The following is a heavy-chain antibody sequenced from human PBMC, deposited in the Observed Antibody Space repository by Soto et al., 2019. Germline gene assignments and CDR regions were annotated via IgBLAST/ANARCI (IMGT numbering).Heavy chain of an antibody. Sequence: QVQLVQSGAEVKKPGASVKVSCKASGYTFTSYAMHWLRQAPGQRLEWMGWINAGNGNTKYSQKFQGRVTITRDTSASTAYMELSSLRSEDTAVYYCARDGVVTTVVTINWFDPWGQGTLVTVSS. D-gene: IGHD4-17*01. V-gene: IGHV1-3*01. CDR1: GYTFTSYA. J-gene: IGHJ5*02. CDR2: INAGNGNT. CDR3: ARDGVVTTVVTINWFDP.